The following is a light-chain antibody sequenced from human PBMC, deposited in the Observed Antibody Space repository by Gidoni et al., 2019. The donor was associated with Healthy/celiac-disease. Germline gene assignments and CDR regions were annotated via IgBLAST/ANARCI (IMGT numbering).Light chain of an antibody. J-gene: IGKJ1*01. V-gene: IGKV3-20*01. CDR2: GAS. Sequence: EIVLTQSTGTLSLSPGERATLSCRASQSVSNSYLAWYQQKPGQAPRLLIYGASSRATGIPDRFSGSGSGTDFTLTISRLEPEDFAVYYCQQYGSSPQTFXXXTKVEIK. CDR3: QQYGSSPQT. CDR1: QSVSNSY.